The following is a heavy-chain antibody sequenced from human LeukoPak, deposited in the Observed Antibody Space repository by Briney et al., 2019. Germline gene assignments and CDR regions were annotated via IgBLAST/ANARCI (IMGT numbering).Heavy chain of an antibody. D-gene: IGHD2-2*01. J-gene: IGHJ6*02. CDR2: IYYSGST. V-gene: IGHV4-39*07. Sequence: SETLSLTCTVSGGSISSSSYYWGWIRQPPGKGLEWIGSIYYSGSTYYNPSLKSRVTISVDTSKNQFSLKLSSVTAADTAVYYCARVIGYCSSTSCYRRYYGMDVWGQGTTVTVSS. CDR3: ARVIGYCSSTSCYRRYYGMDV. CDR1: GGSISSSSYY.